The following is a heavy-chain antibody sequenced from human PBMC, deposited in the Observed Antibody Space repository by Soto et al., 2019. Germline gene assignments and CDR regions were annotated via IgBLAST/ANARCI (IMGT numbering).Heavy chain of an antibody. V-gene: IGHV3-23*01. CDR3: AKAVGGFGELLKDYYYYGMDV. Sequence: EVQLLESGGGLVQPGGSLRLSCAASGFTFSSYAMSWVRQAPGKGLEWVSAISGSGGSTYYADSVKGRFTISRDNSKNTLYLQMNGLRAEDTAVYYCAKAVGGFGELLKDYYYYGMDVWGQGTTVTVSS. CDR2: ISGSGGST. D-gene: IGHD3-10*01. CDR1: GFTFSSYA. J-gene: IGHJ6*02.